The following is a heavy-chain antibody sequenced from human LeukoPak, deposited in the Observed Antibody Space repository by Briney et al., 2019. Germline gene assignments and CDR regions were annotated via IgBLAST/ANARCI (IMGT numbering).Heavy chain of an antibody. J-gene: IGHJ5*02. CDR3: AKARESYYTGNWFDP. CDR1: GFTFDDYA. D-gene: IGHD3-10*01. CDR2: ISWNSGSI. V-gene: IGHV3-9*01. Sequence: PGGSLRLSCAASGFTFDDYAMHWVRQAPGKGLEWVSGISWNSGSIGYADSVKGRFTISRDNAKNSLYLQMNSLRAEDTALYYCAKARESYYTGNWFDPWGQGTLVTVSS.